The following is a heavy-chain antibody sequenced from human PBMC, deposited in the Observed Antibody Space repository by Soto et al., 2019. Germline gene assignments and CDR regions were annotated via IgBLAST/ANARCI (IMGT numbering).Heavy chain of an antibody. CDR3: ARVVAATSD. CDR1: GFTFSSSG. CDR2: ISSSSSYI. Sequence: EVQLVESGGGLVKPGGSLRLSCAASGFTFSSSGMNWVRQAPGKGLEWVSSISSSSSYIYYADSVRGRFTISRDNAKNSLYLQMNSLRAEDTAVYYCARVVAATSDWGQGTLVTVSA. V-gene: IGHV3-21*01. J-gene: IGHJ4*02. D-gene: IGHD2-15*01.